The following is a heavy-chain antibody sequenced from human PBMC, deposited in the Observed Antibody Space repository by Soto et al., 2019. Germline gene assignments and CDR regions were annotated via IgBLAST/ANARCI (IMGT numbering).Heavy chain of an antibody. D-gene: IGHD2-2*01. CDR3: ARGRTGLFCSRNKCLGNWFDP. V-gene: IGHV4-30-2*01. CDR2: IYHGGTT. J-gene: IGHJ5*02. Sequence: PSETLSLTCAVSGGFISRGDSSWSWIRQPPGRGLEWIGHIYHGGTTFYNPSLKSRVAISEDRSKNQFSLNLSSVTAADTAVYYCARGRTGLFCSRNKCLGNWFDPWGQGTLVTVSS. CDR1: GGFISRGDSS.